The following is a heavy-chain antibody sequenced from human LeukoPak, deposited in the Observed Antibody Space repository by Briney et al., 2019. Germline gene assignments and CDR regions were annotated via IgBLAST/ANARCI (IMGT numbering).Heavy chain of an antibody. CDR3: ARRHSIRDLDY. CDR2: LHPGDSDT. D-gene: IGHD5-12*01. Sequence: GESLKISRKGSGYSFSSNWIDWVRQMPGKGLEWMGTLHPGDSDTRYSPSFQGQVTISADKSITTTYLQWSSLKASDTAIYYCARRHSIRDLDYWGQGTLVTVSS. CDR1: GYSFSSNW. J-gene: IGHJ4*02. V-gene: IGHV5-51*01.